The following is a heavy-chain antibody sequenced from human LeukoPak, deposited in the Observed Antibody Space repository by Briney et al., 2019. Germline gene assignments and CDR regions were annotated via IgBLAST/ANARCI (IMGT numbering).Heavy chain of an antibody. CDR3: ARGLSHGSGFDY. Sequence: SVKVFCKASGDTFTSYAMNWVRQAPGRGLEWMGGIIPIFGTANYAQKFQGRVTITADESTSTAYMELSSLRSEDTAVYYCARGLSHGSGFDYWGQGTLVTVSS. CDR1: GDTFTSYA. D-gene: IGHD3-10*01. V-gene: IGHV1-69*13. CDR2: IIPIFGTA. J-gene: IGHJ4*02.